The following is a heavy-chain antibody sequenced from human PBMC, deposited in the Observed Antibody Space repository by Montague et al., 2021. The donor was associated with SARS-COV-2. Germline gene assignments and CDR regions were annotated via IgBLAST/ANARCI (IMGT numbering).Heavy chain of an antibody. CDR1: GGSISSSSYY. D-gene: IGHD3-9*01. CDR2: IYYSGST. J-gene: IGHJ6*02. V-gene: IGHV4-39*01. Sequence: SETLSLTCTVSGGSISSSSYYWGWIRQPPGKGLEWIGSIYYSGSTYYNPSLKSRVTISVDTSKNQFPLKLSSVTAADTAVYYCARAFTDWLRYYGMDVGGQGTTGTGSS. CDR3: ARAFTDWLRYYGMDV.